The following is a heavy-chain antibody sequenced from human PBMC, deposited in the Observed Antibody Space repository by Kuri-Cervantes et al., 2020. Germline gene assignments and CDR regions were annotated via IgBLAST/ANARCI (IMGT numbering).Heavy chain of an antibody. J-gene: IGHJ4*02. D-gene: IGHD4-17*01. CDR3: AGVSYGGYINDY. V-gene: IGHV3-30*07. CDR1: GFTFSSYA. Sequence: GESLKISCAASGFTFSSYAMHWVRQAPGKGLEWLAVILYDGSNKDYADSVKGRFTISRDNSKNTLYLQMNSLRVEDTAVYYCAGVSYGGYINDYWGQGTLVTVSS. CDR2: ILYDGSNK.